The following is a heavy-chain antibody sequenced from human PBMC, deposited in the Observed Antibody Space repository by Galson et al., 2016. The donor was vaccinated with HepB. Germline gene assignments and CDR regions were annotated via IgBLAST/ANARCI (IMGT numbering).Heavy chain of an antibody. CDR2: IWNDGSYK. CDR3: AREGTNIAVAATAFDY. J-gene: IGHJ4*02. V-gene: IGHV3-33*01. D-gene: IGHD6-19*01. Sequence: SLRLSCAASGFTFSGYGMHWVRQAPGKGLEWVALIWNDGSYKNYADSVKGRFTISRDNSKNALPLQMNSLRAEDTAVYYCAREGTNIAVAATAFDYWGQGTLVTVSS. CDR1: GFTFSGYG.